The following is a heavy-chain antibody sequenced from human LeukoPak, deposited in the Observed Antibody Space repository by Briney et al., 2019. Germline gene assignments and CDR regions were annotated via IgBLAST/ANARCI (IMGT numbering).Heavy chain of an antibody. CDR2: INPSGGST. CDR3: AREDVVLVDAVRYYYYGMDV. J-gene: IGHJ6*02. Sequence: ASVKVSCKASGYNFISYYMHGVRQAPGQGLEWMGIINPSGGSTSCAQKFQDRFTMTRDTSTSTVYMGLSSLKSEDTAVYYCAREDVVLVDAVRYYYYGMDVWGQGTTVTVSS. V-gene: IGHV1-46*01. CDR1: GYNFISYY. D-gene: IGHD2-8*01.